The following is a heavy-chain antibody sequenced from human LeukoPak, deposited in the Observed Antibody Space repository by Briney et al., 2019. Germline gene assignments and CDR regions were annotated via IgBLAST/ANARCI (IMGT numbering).Heavy chain of an antibody. Sequence: GGSLRLSCAASGFTFNTFNKNWVRQAPGKGLEWVSSITSGGDYIYYADSVKGRFTISRDNAKNSLYLQMNSLRAEDTAVYYCARVNVAGYFDYWGQGTLVTVSS. CDR2: ITSGGDYI. D-gene: IGHD6-13*01. V-gene: IGHV3-21*01. CDR1: GFTFNTFN. CDR3: ARVNVAGYFDY. J-gene: IGHJ4*02.